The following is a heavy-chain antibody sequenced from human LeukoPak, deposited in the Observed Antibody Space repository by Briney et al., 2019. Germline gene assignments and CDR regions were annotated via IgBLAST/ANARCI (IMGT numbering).Heavy chain of an antibody. V-gene: IGHV4-34*01. CDR2: INHSGST. CDR3: ARAPYDYVWGSYRRTYDY. Sequence: SETLSLTCAVYGRSFSGYYWSWIRQPPGKGLEWIGEINHSGSTNCNPSLKSRGTISVDTSKNQSSLKLSSVTAADTAVYYCARAPYDYVWGSYRRTYDYWGQGTLVTVSS. J-gene: IGHJ4*02. D-gene: IGHD3-16*02. CDR1: GRSFSGYY.